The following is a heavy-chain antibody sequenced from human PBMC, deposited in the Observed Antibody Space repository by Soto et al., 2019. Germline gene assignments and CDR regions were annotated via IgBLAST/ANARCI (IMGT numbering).Heavy chain of an antibody. J-gene: IGHJ5*02. CDR2: IYYSGST. D-gene: IGHD1-20*01. V-gene: IGHV4-30-4*01. CDR1: GGSISSGDYY. Sequence: SETLSLTCTVSGGSISSGDYYWSWIRQPPGKGLEWIGYIYYSGSTYYNPSLKSRVTISVDTSKNQFSLKLSSVTAADTAVYYCASEDITGTTGALQGGWFDPWGQGTLVTVSA. CDR3: ASEDITGTTGALQGGWFDP.